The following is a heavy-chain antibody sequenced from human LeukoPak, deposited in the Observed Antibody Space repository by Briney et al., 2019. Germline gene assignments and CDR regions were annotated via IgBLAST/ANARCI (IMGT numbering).Heavy chain of an antibody. Sequence: ASVKVSCKASGYTFTSYGISWVRQAPGQGLEWMGWISAYNGNTNYAQKLQGRVTMTTDTSTSTAYMELRSLRSDDTAVYYCASIQSIAVAGSVDYWGQGTLVTVSS. V-gene: IGHV1-18*01. CDR1: GYTFTSYG. CDR2: ISAYNGNT. J-gene: IGHJ4*02. D-gene: IGHD6-19*01. CDR3: ASIQSIAVAGSVDY.